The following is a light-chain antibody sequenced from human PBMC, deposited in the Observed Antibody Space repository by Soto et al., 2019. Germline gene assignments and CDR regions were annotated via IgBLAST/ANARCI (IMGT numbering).Light chain of an antibody. Sequence: EIVMTQSPATLFVSPGDRATLSCRAGQGVTTNFAWYQQKSGQAPRLLIYDVSHRATGVPARFSGTGSETDFTLTISGLQSEDSAVYFCQQYNNWPFSFGQGTRLEIK. J-gene: IGKJ5*01. CDR2: DVS. CDR3: QQYNNWPFS. V-gene: IGKV3-15*01. CDR1: QGVTTN.